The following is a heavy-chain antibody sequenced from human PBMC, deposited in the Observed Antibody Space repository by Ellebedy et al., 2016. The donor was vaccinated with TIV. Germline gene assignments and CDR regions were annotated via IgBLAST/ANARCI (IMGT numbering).Heavy chain of an antibody. CDR2: ISGGGGST. CDR1: GFTFSSYA. CDR3: AKPYDILISPFHH. V-gene: IGHV3-23*01. J-gene: IGHJ1*01. D-gene: IGHD3-9*01. Sequence: GESLKISCAASGFTFSSYAMTWVRQAPGKGLEGVSSISGGGGSTYYADSVEGRFTISRDNSKNTLFLQMNSLRAEDTAVYSCAKPYDILISPFHHWGQGTLVTVSS.